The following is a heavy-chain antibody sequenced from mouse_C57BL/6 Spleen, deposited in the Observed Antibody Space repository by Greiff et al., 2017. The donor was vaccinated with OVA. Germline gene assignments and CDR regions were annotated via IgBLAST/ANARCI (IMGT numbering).Heavy chain of an antibody. CDR1: GYTFTDYY. CDR2: INPYNGGT. D-gene: IGHD1-1*01. CDR3: ARNHYGSSYGGDYAMDY. Sequence: VQLQQSGPVLVKPGASVKMSCKASGYTFTDYYMNWVKQSHGKSLEWIGVINPYNGGTSYNQKFKGKATLTVDKSSSTAYMELNSLTSEDSAVYYCARNHYGSSYGGDYAMDYWGQGTSVTVSS. J-gene: IGHJ4*01. V-gene: IGHV1-19*01.